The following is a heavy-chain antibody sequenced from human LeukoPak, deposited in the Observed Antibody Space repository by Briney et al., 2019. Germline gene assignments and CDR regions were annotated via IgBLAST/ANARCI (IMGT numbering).Heavy chain of an antibody. CDR2: IWYDGSNR. V-gene: IGHV3-33*01. J-gene: IGHJ4*02. CDR3: ARDRRRGSSWSTSCDY. Sequence: GGSLRLSCAASGFTFSSYGMHWVRQAPGKGLEWVAVIWYDGSNRYYADSLKGRFTISRDNSKNTLYLQMNSLRAEDTAVYYCARDRRRGSSWSTSCDYWGQGTLVTVSS. D-gene: IGHD6-13*01. CDR1: GFTFSSYG.